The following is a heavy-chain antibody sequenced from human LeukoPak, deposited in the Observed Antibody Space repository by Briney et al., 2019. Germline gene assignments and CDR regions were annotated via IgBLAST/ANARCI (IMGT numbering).Heavy chain of an antibody. V-gene: IGHV3-23*01. CDR1: GFTFSSYA. D-gene: IGHD3-22*01. CDR2: ISGSGGST. CDR3: AKATLPSGYDSSGSFDY. J-gene: IGHJ4*02. Sequence: LSGGSLRLSCAASGFTFSSYAMSWVRQAPGKGLEWVSAISGSGGSTYYADSVKGRFTISRDNSKNTLYLQMNSLRAEDTAVYYCAKATLPSGYDSSGSFDYWGQGTLVTVSS.